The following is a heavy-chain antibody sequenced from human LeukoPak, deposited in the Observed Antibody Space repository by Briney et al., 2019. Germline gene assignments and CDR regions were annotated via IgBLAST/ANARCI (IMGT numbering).Heavy chain of an antibody. Sequence: GGSLRLSCTPSGFTFSDYAMSWVRQAPGKGPEWVSSIGGTGGDTYYADSVKGRFTISRDNPKNTLHLQMNSLRAGDTAVYYCAKDAISYNRRWDWFDSWGQGTLVTVSS. J-gene: IGHJ5*01. CDR2: IGGTGGDT. D-gene: IGHD3-10*01. V-gene: IGHV3-23*01. CDR3: AKDAISYNRRWDWFDS. CDR1: GFTFSDYA.